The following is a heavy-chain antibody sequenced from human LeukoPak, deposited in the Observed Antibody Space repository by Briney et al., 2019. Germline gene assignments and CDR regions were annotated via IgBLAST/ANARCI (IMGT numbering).Heavy chain of an antibody. CDR3: ARQKTAYDILTGYYIKD. J-gene: IGHJ4*02. CDR1: GGSFSGYY. D-gene: IGHD3-9*01. V-gene: IGHV4-34*01. Sequence: SETLSLTCAVYGGSFSGYYWSGIRQPPGKGLEGIGEINHSGSTNYNPSLKSRVTISVDTSKNQFSLKLSSVTAADTAVFFCARQKTAYDILTGYYIKDWGQGTLVTVSS. CDR2: INHSGST.